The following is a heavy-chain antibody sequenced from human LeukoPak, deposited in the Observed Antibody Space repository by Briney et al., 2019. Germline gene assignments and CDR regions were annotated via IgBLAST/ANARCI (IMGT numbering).Heavy chain of an antibody. CDR2: IKQDESEI. J-gene: IGHJ4*02. CDR3: SRVGFTNSWSLDY. Sequence: QPGGSLRLSCTASGFTFNNYWMTWVRQAPGKGLEWVGNIKQDESEIFYVDSVKGRFTISRDKAKNSLYLQMNSLRAEDTAVYYCSRVGFTNSWSLDYWGQGTLLTVSS. V-gene: IGHV3-7*01. CDR1: GFTFNNYW. D-gene: IGHD6-13*01.